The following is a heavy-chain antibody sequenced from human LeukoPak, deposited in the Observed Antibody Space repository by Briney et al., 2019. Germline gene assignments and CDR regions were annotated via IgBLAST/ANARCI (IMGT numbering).Heavy chain of an antibody. CDR1: GFTFSSYW. J-gene: IGHJ6*03. CDR2: INSDGSST. Sequence: PGGSLRLSCAASGFTFSSYWMHWVRQAPGKGLVWVSRINSDGSSTSYADSVKGRFTISRDNAKNTLYLQMNSLRAEDTAVYYCAREWGLGLGERLYYMDVWGKGTTVTVSS. D-gene: IGHD3-10*01. V-gene: IGHV3-74*01. CDR3: AREWGLGLGERLYYMDV.